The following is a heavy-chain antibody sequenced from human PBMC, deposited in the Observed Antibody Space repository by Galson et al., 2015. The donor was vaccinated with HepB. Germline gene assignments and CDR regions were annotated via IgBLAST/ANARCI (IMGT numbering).Heavy chain of an antibody. J-gene: IGHJ4*02. CDR2: ISSSSNII. V-gene: IGHV3-48*04. CDR3: ARRFDS. Sequence: SLRLSCAASGFSFSGSSMNWVRQAPGKGLEWVSYISSSSNIIQYADSEEGRFTFSRDNAKNSVFLQMNGLRAEDTAVYYCARRFDSWGQGTLVTVSS. CDR1: GFSFSGSS.